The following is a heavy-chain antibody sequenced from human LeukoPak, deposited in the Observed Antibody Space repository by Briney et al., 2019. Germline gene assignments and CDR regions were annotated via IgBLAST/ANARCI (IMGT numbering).Heavy chain of an antibody. CDR1: GFTFSIYA. D-gene: IGHD6-13*01. V-gene: IGHV3-23*01. Sequence: PGGSLRLSCAASGFTFSIYAMSWVRQAPGKGLEWVSTVSGGGGNTYYADSVKGRFTISRDNSKNTLYLQMNSQRAEDTAIYYCASISYSSSRSYWGQGTLVTVSS. CDR2: VSGGGGNT. J-gene: IGHJ4*02. CDR3: ASISYSSSRSY.